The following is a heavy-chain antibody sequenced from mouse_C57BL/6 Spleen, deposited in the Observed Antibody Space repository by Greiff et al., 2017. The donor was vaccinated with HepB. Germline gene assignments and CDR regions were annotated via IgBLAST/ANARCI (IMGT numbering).Heavy chain of an antibody. CDR2: FHPYNDDT. D-gene: IGHD2-4*01. J-gene: IGHJ3*01. V-gene: IGHV1-47*01. CDR3: ERGPEGFYDYGEFAY. CDR1: GYTFTTYP. Sequence: VQLQESGAELVKPGASVKMSCKASGYTFTTYPIEWMKQNHGKSLEWIGNFHPYNDDTKYNEKFKGKATLTVEKSSSTVYLELSRLTSDDSAVYSCERGPEGFYDYGEFAYWGQGTLVTVSA.